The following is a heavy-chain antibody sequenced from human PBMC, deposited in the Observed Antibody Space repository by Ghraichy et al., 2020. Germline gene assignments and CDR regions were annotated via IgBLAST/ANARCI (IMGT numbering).Heavy chain of an antibody. CDR1: GFTFSSYA. V-gene: IGHV3-23*01. J-gene: IGHJ6*02. CDR2: ISGSGGST. CDR3: AKGLYCSGGSCYSGGEYYYYGMDV. Sequence: WGSLRLSCAASGFTFSSYAMSWVRQAPGKGLEWVSAISGSGGSTYYADSVKGRFTISRDNSKNTLYLQMNSLRAEDTAVYYCAKGLYCSGGSCYSGGEYYYYGMDVWGQGTTVTVSS. D-gene: IGHD2-15*01.